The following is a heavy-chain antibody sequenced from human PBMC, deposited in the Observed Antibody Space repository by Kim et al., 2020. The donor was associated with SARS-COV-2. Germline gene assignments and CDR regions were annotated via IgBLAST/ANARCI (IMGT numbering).Heavy chain of an antibody. J-gene: IGHJ1*01. CDR3: ARDGGSSWYFQH. Sequence: TKYSQKFQGRVTITRDTSASTAYMELSSLGSEDTAVYYCARDGGSSWYFQHWGQGTLVTVSS. V-gene: IGHV1-3*01. D-gene: IGHD6-13*01. CDR2: T.